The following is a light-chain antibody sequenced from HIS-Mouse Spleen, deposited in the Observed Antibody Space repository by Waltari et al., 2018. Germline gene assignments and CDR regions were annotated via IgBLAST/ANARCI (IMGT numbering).Light chain of an antibody. V-gene: IGKV1-33*01. J-gene: IGKJ3*01. CDR2: DES. CDR1: QDISNY. CDR3: QQYDNLHXLT. Sequence: DIQMTQSPSSLSASVGDRVTITCQASQDISNYLNWYQQKPGKAPKLLIYDESNLETGVPSRFSXSGSXTDFTFTISSLQPEDIATYXXQQYDNLHXLTFXPGTXVDIK.